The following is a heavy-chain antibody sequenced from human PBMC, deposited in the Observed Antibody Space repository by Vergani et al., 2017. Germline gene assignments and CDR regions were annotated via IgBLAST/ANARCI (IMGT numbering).Heavy chain of an antibody. V-gene: IGHV4-39*01. Sequence: QLQLQESGPGLLKPSETLSLTCSVSGTSISGSSDYCGLIRQPPGKGLEWIGSIFYTGTSYYNPSLESRATNSVDTSKNQFSLKLKSVTAADTAVYYCARQFWGGGGYRFDHWGQGTLVTVSS. CDR2: IFYTGTS. J-gene: IGHJ4*02. CDR3: ARQFWGGGGYRFDH. CDR1: GTSISGSSDY. D-gene: IGHD5-18*01.